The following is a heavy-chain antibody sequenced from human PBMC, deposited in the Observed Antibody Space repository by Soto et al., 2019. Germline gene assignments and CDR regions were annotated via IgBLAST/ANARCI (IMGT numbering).Heavy chain of an antibody. D-gene: IGHD6-13*01. CDR2: LYYSGST. J-gene: IGHJ5*02. CDR1: GGSITSSSYY. V-gene: IGHV4-39*01. Sequence: QLQLQESGPGLVKPSETLSLTCTVSGGSITSSSYYWGWIRQPPGKGLEWIGSLYYSGSTYYNPSLKSRVTLPSTTSKNQFSLILRSLTAAVPAVYCCARHGVYDSSWPWGQGTLVTVSS. CDR3: ARHGVYDSSWP.